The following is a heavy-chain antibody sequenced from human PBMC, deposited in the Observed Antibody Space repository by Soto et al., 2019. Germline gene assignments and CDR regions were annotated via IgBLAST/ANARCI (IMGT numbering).Heavy chain of an antibody. Sequence: LRLSCAASGFTFSSYGMHWVRQAPGKGLEWVAVISYDGSNKYYADSVKGRFTISRDNSKNTLYLQMNSLRAEDTAVYYCAKNHPYYYDSRSKYYGMDVWGQGTTVTVSS. D-gene: IGHD3-22*01. CDR2: ISYDGSNK. CDR3: AKNHPYYYDSRSKYYGMDV. J-gene: IGHJ6*02. CDR1: GFTFSSYG. V-gene: IGHV3-30*18.